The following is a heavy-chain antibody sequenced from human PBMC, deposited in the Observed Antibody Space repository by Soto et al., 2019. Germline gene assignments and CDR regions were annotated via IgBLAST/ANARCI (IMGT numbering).Heavy chain of an antibody. CDR1: GFTFSSYW. CDR2: IKQDGSEK. D-gene: IGHD4-17*01. V-gene: IGHV3-7*03. J-gene: IGHJ4*02. Sequence: EVQLVESGGGLVQPGGSLRLCCAASGFTFSSYWMSWVRQAPGKGLGWVANIKQDGSEKYYVDSVKGRFTISRDNAKNSLSLQMNSLRADDTAVYYCAITNGDYVIRGGSFDYWGQGTLVTVSS. CDR3: AITNGDYVIRGGSFDY.